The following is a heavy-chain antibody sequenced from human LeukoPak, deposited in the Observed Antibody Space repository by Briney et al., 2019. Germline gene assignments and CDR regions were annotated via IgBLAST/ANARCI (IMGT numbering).Heavy chain of an antibody. CDR2: IIPIFGIA. V-gene: IGHV1-69*04. J-gene: IGHJ5*02. CDR1: GGTFSSYA. Sequence: SVKVSCKASGGTFSSYAISWVRQAPGRGLEWMGRIIPIFGIANYAQKFQGRVTITADKSTSTAYMELSSLRSEDTAVYYCARDMGDTAMVTCWFDPWGQGTLVTVSS. CDR3: ARDMGDTAMVTCWFDP. D-gene: IGHD5-18*01.